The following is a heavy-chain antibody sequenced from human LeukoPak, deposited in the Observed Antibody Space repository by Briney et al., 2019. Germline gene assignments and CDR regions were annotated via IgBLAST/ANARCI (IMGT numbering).Heavy chain of an antibody. Sequence: GGSLRLSCAASGFSFHDYDMHWVRQAPGKGLEWVAGITWDSGRIGYADSVKGRFTVSRDNAQNSLYLQMSSLRPEDTALYYCAKDLDASGRQNDYYYYGMDVWGQGTTVTVSS. CDR2: ITWDSGRI. V-gene: IGHV3-9*01. J-gene: IGHJ6*02. CDR3: AKDLDASGRQNDYYYYGMDV. CDR1: GFSFHDYD. D-gene: IGHD3-10*01.